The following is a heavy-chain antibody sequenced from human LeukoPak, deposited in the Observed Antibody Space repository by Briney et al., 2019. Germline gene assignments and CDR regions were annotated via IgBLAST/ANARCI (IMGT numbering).Heavy chain of an antibody. CDR1: GFTFSSYG. V-gene: IGHV3-33*01. D-gene: IGHD3-10*01. CDR3: ARVAMVRGVITDFDS. J-gene: IGHJ4*02. Sequence: QSGGSLRLSCAASGFTFSSYGMHWVRQAPGKGLERVAVIWYDGSNKYYADSVKGRFTISRDNSKNTLYLQMNSLRAEDTAVYYCARVAMVRGVITDFDSWGQGTLVTVYS. CDR2: IWYDGSNK.